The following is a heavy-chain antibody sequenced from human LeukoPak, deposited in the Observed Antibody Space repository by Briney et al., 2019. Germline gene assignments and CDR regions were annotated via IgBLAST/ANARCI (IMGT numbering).Heavy chain of an antibody. J-gene: IGHJ2*01. Sequence: SETLSLTCAVYGGSFSGYYWSWIRQPPGKGPEWIGEINHSGSTNYNPSLKSRVTISVDTSKNQFSLKLSSVTAADTAVYYCARGAPVIDLWGRGTLVTVSS. CDR1: GGSFSGYY. CDR2: INHSGST. V-gene: IGHV4-34*01. CDR3: ARGAPVIDL. D-gene: IGHD4-23*01.